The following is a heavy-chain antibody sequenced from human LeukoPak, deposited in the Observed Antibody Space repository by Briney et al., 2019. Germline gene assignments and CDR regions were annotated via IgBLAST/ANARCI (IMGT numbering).Heavy chain of an antibody. D-gene: IGHD1-1*01. CDR3: ARVNINNWHSCDY. CDR2: IYHSGSP. Sequence: SETLSLTCAVSGGSISSNNWWGWARQPPGKGLEWIGEIYHSGSPNYNPSLKSRVTISVDKSRNHFSLNLSSVTAADTAVYYCARVNINNWHSCDYWGQGTLVTVSS. CDR1: GGSISSNNW. V-gene: IGHV4-4*02. J-gene: IGHJ4*02.